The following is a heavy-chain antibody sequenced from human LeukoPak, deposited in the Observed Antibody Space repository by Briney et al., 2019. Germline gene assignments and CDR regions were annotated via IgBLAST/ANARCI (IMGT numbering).Heavy chain of an antibody. D-gene: IGHD2-2*01. V-gene: IGHV3-33*01. CDR2: IWYDGSNK. CDR3: ARDSRYCSSTSCHYYFDY. Sequence: GRSLRLSCAASGFTFSSYGMHWIRQSPGKGLEWVAVIWYDGSNKYYADSVKGRFTISRDNSKNTLYLQMNSLRAEGTAVYYCARDSRYCSSTSCHYYFDYWGQGTLVTVSS. J-gene: IGHJ4*02. CDR1: GFTFSSYG.